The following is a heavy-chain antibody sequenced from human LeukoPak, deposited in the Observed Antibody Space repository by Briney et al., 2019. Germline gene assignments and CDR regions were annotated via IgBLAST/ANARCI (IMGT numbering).Heavy chain of an antibody. V-gene: IGHV3-48*04. CDR2: IINSGDTT. CDR3: ARGTLFTWLPTPGAFIDY. CDR1: GFTFSTSG. D-gene: IGHD5-12*01. Sequence: GGSLRLSCAASGFTFSTSGMSWVRQAPGKGLQWVSGIINSGDTTHYADSVKGRFTISRDNAKNSLYLQMNSLRAEDTAVYYCARGTLFTWLPTPGAFIDYWGQGTLVTVSS. J-gene: IGHJ4*02.